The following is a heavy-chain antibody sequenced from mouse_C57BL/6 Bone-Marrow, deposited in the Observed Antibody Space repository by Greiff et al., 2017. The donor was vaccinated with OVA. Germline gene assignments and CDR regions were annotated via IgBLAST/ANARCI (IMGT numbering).Heavy chain of an antibody. CDR1: GYTFTSYW. V-gene: IGHV1-69*01. Sequence: QVQLQQPGAELVMPGASVKLSCKASGYTFTSYWMHWVKQRPGQGLEWIGEIDPSDSYTNYNQKFKGKSTLTVDKSSSTAYMQLSSLTSEDSAVYYCARRGLSSRTVVAGENCDYWGQGTTLTVSS. CDR2: IDPSDSYT. CDR3: ARRGLSSRTVVAGENCDY. J-gene: IGHJ2*01. D-gene: IGHD1-1*01.